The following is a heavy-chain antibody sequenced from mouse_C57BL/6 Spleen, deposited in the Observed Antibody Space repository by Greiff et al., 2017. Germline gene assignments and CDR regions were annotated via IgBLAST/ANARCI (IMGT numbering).Heavy chain of an antibody. CDR3: ARGGYYGSSPMDY. Sequence: VQLQQSGAELVKPGASVKISCKASGYAFSSYWMNWVKQRPGKGLEWIGQIYPGDGDTNYNGKFKGKATLTADKSSSTAYMQLSSLTSEDSAVYFCARGGYYGSSPMDYWGQGTSVTVSS. CDR2: IYPGDGDT. D-gene: IGHD1-1*01. J-gene: IGHJ4*01. CDR1: GYAFSSYW. V-gene: IGHV1-80*01.